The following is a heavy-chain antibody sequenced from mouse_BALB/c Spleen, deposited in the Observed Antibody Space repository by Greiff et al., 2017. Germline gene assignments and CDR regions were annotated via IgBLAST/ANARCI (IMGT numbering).Heavy chain of an antibody. V-gene: IGHV1-7*01. J-gene: IGHJ1*01. Sequence: QVQLQQSGAELAKPGASVKMSCKASGYTFTSYWMHWVKQRPGQGLEWIGYINPSTGYTEYNQKFKDKATLTADKSSSTAYMQLSSLTSEDSAVYYCARNYGSKGWYFDVWGAGTTVTVSS. CDR1: GYTFTSYW. CDR3: ARNYGSKGWYFDV. CDR2: INPSTGYT. D-gene: IGHD1-1*01.